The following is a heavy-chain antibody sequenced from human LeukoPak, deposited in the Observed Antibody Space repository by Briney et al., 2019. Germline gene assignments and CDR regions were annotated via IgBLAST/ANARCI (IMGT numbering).Heavy chain of an antibody. CDR1: GYTFTGYY. D-gene: IGHD5-18*01. J-gene: IGHJ4*02. Sequence: WASVKVSRKASGYTFTGYYLHWVRQAPGQGLEWVGRINPNSGDTNYAQNFQGRVTMTRDTSISTAYIDLSRLRSDDTAVYYCAGGYSYDFNYWGQGTLVTVSS. CDR2: INPNSGDT. V-gene: IGHV1-2*06. CDR3: AGGYSYDFNY.